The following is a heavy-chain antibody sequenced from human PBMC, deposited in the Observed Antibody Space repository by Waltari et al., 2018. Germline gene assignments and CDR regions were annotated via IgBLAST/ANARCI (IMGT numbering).Heavy chain of an antibody. D-gene: IGHD4-17*01. CDR2: INPNSGDT. CDR1: GYTFTGYY. V-gene: IGHV1-2*06. J-gene: IGHJ4*02. Sequence: QVHLVQSGAEVKKPGASVKVAGKASGYTFTGYYIQWGRRAPGQGLEWMGRINPNSGDTNYAQKFQGRVTLTRDTSINTAYMELSSLKSDDTAVYYCARDLGSDYGNRDYWGQGTLVTVPS. CDR3: ARDLGSDYGNRDY.